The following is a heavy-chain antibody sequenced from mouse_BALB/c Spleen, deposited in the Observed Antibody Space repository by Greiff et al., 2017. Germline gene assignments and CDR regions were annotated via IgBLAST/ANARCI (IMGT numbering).Heavy chain of an antibody. CDR2: IRLKSNNYAT. J-gene: IGHJ3*01. V-gene: IGHV6-6*02. D-gene: IGHD2-1*01. CDR3: TPYGNYEAY. Sequence: EVKVEESGGGLVQPGGSMKLSCVASGFTFSNYWMNWVRQSPEKGLEWVAEIRLKSNNYATHYAESVKGRFTISRDDSKSSVYLQMNNLRAEDTGIYYCTPYGNYEAYWGQGTLVTVSA. CDR1: GFTFSNYW.